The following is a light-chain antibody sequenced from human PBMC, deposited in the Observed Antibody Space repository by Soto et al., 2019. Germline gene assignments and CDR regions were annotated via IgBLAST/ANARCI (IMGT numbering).Light chain of an antibody. V-gene: IGKV3-15*01. CDR2: GAS. Sequence: NVMSLSPATLSVTPRERATLSCRASQSVSSNLAWYQQKPGQAPRLLIYGASTRATGIPARFSGSGSGTEFTLTISSLQSEDFAVYYCQQYNNWPPLTFGGGTKVDIK. CDR3: QQYNNWPPLT. J-gene: IGKJ4*01. CDR1: QSVSSN.